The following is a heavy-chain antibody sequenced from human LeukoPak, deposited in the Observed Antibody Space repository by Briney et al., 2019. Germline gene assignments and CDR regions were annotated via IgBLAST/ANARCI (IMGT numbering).Heavy chain of an antibody. D-gene: IGHD1-1*01. V-gene: IGHV3-23*01. Sequence: PGGSLRLSCAASGFTFSSYAMGWVRQAPGKGLEWVSAISGGGDNTYYADSVRGRFTISRDNSKNTLFLQMNSLRAEDTAIYYCAKPVDGASVQRYFQHWGQGTLVTVSS. CDR3: AKPVDGASVQRYFQH. J-gene: IGHJ1*01. CDR2: ISGGGDNT. CDR1: GFTFSSYA.